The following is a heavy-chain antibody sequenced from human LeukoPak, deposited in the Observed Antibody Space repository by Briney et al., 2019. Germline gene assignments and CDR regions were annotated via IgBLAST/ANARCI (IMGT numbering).Heavy chain of an antibody. Sequence: GGXLRLSCAASGFTFSSYGMHWVRQAPGKGLEWVAFIQYDGSNKYYTDYVKGGFTISRDNSKNTLYLQMNSLRPEDTAVYYCAKITIFGVGIDYWGQGTLVTVSS. J-gene: IGHJ4*02. CDR2: IQYDGSNK. D-gene: IGHD3-3*01. CDR3: AKITIFGVGIDY. CDR1: GFTFSSYG. V-gene: IGHV3-30*02.